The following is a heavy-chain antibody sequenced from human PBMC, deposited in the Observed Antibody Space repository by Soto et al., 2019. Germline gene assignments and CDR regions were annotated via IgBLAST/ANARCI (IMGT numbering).Heavy chain of an antibody. CDR2: IYWDDDK. Sequence: QITLKESGPTLVKPTQTLTLTCTFSGFSLTTSGVGVGWIRKTPGKALEWLAVIYWDDDKRYSPSLNSRLTIIKDTSKNQVVLIMTNMDPVDTATYFCAHRRPWSSNWNSGWFDPWGHGTLVTVSS. CDR3: AHRRPWSSNWNSGWFDP. J-gene: IGHJ5*02. CDR1: GFSLTTSGVG. V-gene: IGHV2-5*02. D-gene: IGHD1-20*01.